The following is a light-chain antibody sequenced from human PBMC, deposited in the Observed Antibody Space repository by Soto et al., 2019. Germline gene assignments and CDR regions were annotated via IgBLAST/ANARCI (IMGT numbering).Light chain of an antibody. CDR2: EVN. V-gene: IGLV2-14*01. Sequence: QSALTQPASVSGSPGQSITISCIGTSSDIGGYNFVSWYHQHPGKAPKLLIYEVNNRPSGVSNRFSGSKSGSTASLTISGLQAEDEGDYYCSSYTTSSILAIFGGGTKLTVL. J-gene: IGLJ2*01. CDR3: SSYTTSSILAI. CDR1: SSDIGGYNF.